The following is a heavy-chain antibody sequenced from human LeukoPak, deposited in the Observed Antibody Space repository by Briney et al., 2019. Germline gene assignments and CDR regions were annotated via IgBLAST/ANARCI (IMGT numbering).Heavy chain of an antibody. CDR2: IYYGGST. J-gene: IGHJ5*02. D-gene: IGHD6-19*01. CDR3: ARVRRIAVAGLNWFDP. Sequence: SETLSLTCTVSGGSISSYYWSWIRQPPGKGLEWIGYIYYGGSTNYNPSLKSRFTISVDTSKNQFSLKLSSVTAADTAVYYCARVRRIAVAGLNWFDPWGQGTLVTVSS. CDR1: GGSISSYY. V-gene: IGHV4-59*01.